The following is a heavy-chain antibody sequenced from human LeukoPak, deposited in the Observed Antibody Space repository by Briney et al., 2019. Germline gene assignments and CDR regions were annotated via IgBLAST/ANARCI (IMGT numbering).Heavy chain of an antibody. CDR3: AKDLGLGDY. D-gene: IGHD3/OR15-3a*01. J-gene: IGHJ4*02. Sequence: GGSLRLSCVASGLTVSSYSMNWVRQAPGKGLEWVSYISSSSSTIYYADSVKGRFTISRDNAKNSLDLQMNSLGAEDTAVYYCAKDLGLGDYWGQGTLVTVSS. CDR1: GLTVSSYS. V-gene: IGHV3-48*01. CDR2: ISSSSSTI.